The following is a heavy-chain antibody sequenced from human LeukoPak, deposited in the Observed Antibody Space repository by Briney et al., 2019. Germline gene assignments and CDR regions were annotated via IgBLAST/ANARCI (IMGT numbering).Heavy chain of an antibody. Sequence: GGSLRLSCAASGFAVSSNYMNWVRQAPGKGLEWVSVIYSGGSTYYAGSVKGRFTISRDNSKNTLFLQMNSLRAEDTAVYYCAREAVTRNYFDYWGQGTLVTVSS. CDR3: AREAVTRNYFDY. D-gene: IGHD4-17*01. CDR1: GFAVSSNY. V-gene: IGHV3-53*01. CDR2: IYSGGST. J-gene: IGHJ4*02.